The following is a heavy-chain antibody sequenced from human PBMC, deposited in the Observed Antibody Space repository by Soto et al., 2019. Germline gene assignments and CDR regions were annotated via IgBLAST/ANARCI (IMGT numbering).Heavy chain of an antibody. D-gene: IGHD3-3*01. Sequence: SETLSLTGTASGGSISSYYWSWMRQPAGKGLARIGRIYTSGSTDYSPSLKSRVTMSVDTSKNQFSLKLSSVTAADTAVYYCAREGEVYDFWSGYYTSYFDYRGQEPLVTVSS. J-gene: IGHJ4*02. CDR1: GGSISSYY. V-gene: IGHV4-4*07. CDR2: IYTSGST. CDR3: AREGEVYDFWSGYYTSYFDY.